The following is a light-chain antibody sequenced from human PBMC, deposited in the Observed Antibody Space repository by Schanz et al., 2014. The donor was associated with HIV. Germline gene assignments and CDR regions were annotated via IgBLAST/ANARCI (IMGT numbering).Light chain of an antibody. J-gene: IGKJ1*01. V-gene: IGKV3-15*01. Sequence: EIVLTQSPGTLSLSPGERATLSCRASESVSSNLAWYQQKPGQAPRLLIYGASTRATGIPARFSGSGSGTEFTLTISRLEPEDFATYYCQQSYSTFSFGQGTTVEIK. CDR2: GAS. CDR3: QQSYSTFS. CDR1: ESVSSN.